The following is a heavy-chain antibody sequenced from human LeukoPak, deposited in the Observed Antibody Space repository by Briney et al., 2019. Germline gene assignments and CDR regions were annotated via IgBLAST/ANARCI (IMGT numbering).Heavy chain of an antibody. J-gene: IGHJ4*02. D-gene: IGHD1-1*01. CDR2: ISGGGGST. V-gene: IGHV3-23*01. CDR3: AKGHSAHGTGFDC. Sequence: PGGSLRLSCAASGFTFTSYAMSWVRQAPGKGLEWVSSISGGGGSTYYADSVKGRFTISRDNSKNTLYLQMNSLRAEDTAVYYCAKGHSAHGTGFDCWGQGTLVTVSS. CDR1: GFTFTSYA.